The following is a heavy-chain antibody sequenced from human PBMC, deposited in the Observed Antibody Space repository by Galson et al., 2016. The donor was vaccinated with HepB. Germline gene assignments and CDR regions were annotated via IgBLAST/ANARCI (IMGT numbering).Heavy chain of an antibody. CDR1: GFTFNNYG. D-gene: IGHD1-26*01. CDR2: ISRSSDSR. V-gene: IGHV3-23*01. CDR3: VQGSTAPAV. J-gene: IGHJ6*04. Sequence: SLRLSCAASGFTFNNYGMTWVRQAPGQGLEVVSSISRSSDSRDYAESVKGRFTISRDNSKNTLSLQMNNLRAEDTATYYCVQGSTAPAVWGKGTTVIVSS.